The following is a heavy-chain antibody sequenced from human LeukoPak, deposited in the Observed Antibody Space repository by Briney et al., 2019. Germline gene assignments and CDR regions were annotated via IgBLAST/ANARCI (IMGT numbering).Heavy chain of an antibody. Sequence: SQTLSLTCPFSGDSVSSNRAAWNWIRQSPSRGLEWLGRTYHRSKGYNYYPVSVKGRITITPDTSKNQLYLQLNSVTPEDTAVYYCARDGGYSYLAIFDYWGPGTLVTVS. V-gene: IGHV6-1*01. CDR1: GDSVSSNRAA. D-gene: IGHD5-18*01. CDR3: ARDGGYSYLAIFDY. CDR2: TYHRSKGYN. J-gene: IGHJ4*02.